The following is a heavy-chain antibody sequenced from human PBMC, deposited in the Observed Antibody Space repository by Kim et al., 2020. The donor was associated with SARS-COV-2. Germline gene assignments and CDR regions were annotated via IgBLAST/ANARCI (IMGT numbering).Heavy chain of an antibody. CDR2: ISSSSSTI. Sequence: GGSLRLSCAASGFTFSSYSMNWVRQAPGKGLEWVSYISSSSSTIYYADSVKGRFTISRDNAKNSLYLQMNSLRDEDTAVYYCARVMAYYYDSSGYPTRDAFDIWGQGTMVTVSS. CDR1: GFTFSSYS. J-gene: IGHJ3*02. V-gene: IGHV3-48*02. CDR3: ARVMAYYYDSSGYPTRDAFDI. D-gene: IGHD3-22*01.